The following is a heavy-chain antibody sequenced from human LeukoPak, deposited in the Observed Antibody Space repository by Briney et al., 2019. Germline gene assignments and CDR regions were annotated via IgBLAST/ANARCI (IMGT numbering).Heavy chain of an antibody. Sequence: ASVKVSCKVSGYTLTELSMHWVRQAPGKGLEWMGGFDPEDGETIYAQKFQGRVTMIEDTSTDTAYMELSSLRSEDTAVYYCAREGGFTMIGDYWGQGTLVTVSS. CDR1: GYTLTELS. D-gene: IGHD3-22*01. J-gene: IGHJ4*02. V-gene: IGHV1-24*01. CDR3: AREGGFTMIGDY. CDR2: FDPEDGET.